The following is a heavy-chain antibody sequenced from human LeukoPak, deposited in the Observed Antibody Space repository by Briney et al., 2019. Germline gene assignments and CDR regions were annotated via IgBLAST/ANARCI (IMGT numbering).Heavy chain of an antibody. D-gene: IGHD5-24*01. CDR1: GFTFSSYN. V-gene: IGHV3-48*02. Sequence: GGSLRLSCAASGFTFSSYNMNWVRQAPGKGLEWVSYIRSSGNTIYYADSVKGRFTISRDNAKNSVYLQMNSLRDEDTAVYYCARGRRDGYNSRLRRYFDLWGRGTLVTVSS. J-gene: IGHJ2*01. CDR2: IRSSGNTI. CDR3: ARGRRDGYNSRLRRYFDL.